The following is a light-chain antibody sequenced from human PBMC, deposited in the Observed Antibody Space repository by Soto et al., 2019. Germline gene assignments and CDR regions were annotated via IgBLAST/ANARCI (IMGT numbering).Light chain of an antibody. CDR2: DAS. V-gene: IGKV1-5*01. J-gene: IGKJ1*01. CDR1: QSINSW. Sequence: DVQMTQSPPTLSASVGDRVTITCRASQSINSWLAWYQQKPGKAPKLLIYDASSLKSGVPSRFSGSGSGTEFTLTISSLQPDDFATYYCQHYNSYSEAFGQGTKVDIK. CDR3: QHYNSYSEA.